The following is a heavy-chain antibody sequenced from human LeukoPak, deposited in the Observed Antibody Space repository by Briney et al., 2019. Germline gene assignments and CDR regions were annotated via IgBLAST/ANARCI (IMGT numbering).Heavy chain of an antibody. D-gene: IGHD6-6*01. V-gene: IGHV3-23*01. Sequence: GGSLRLSCAASGSTFSTYAMSWVRQAPGKGLEWVSTISGGVLSTYYADSVKGRFTISRDNSKNTLYLQMNSLRADDTAVYYCAKHLGYSTSSGIDYWGQGTLVTVSS. J-gene: IGHJ4*02. CDR1: GSTFSTYA. CDR3: AKHLGYSTSSGIDY. CDR2: ISGGVLST.